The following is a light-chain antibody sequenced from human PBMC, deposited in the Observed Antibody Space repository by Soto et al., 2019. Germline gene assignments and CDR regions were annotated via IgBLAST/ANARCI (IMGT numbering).Light chain of an antibody. CDR2: EVS. Sequence: QSVLTQPASVSGSPGQSITISCTGTSSDVGAYNFVSWYQQHPGKAPKLIFYEVSNRPPGLSDRFSGSKSGTTASLTISGLQAEDEDDYFCSSYTTNKTLLFGGGTK. CDR3: SSYTTNKTLL. V-gene: IGLV2-14*01. J-gene: IGLJ2*01. CDR1: SSDVGAYNF.